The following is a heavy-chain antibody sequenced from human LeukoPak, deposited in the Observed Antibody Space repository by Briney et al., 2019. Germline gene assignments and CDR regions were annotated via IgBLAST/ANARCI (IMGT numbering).Heavy chain of an antibody. J-gene: IGHJ6*03. Sequence: SETLSVTCTGSGDSISSYYWSWIRQPPGKGLEWIGSIYYSGSTYYNPSLKSRVTISVDTSKNQFSLKLSSVTAADTAVYYCARVSEFFSRGYYYMDVWGKGTTVTVSS. CDR2: IYYSGST. CDR3: ARVSEFFSRGYYYMDV. V-gene: IGHV4-39*07. CDR1: GDSISSYY. D-gene: IGHD3-10*01.